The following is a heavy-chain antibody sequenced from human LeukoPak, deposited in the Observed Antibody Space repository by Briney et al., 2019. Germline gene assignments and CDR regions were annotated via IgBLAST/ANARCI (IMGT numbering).Heavy chain of an antibody. D-gene: IGHD4-11*01. CDR3: ARAPTSVSNPYYFDS. V-gene: IGHV5-51*03. J-gene: IGHJ4*02. CDR1: GYSFPNFW. CDR2: IYPGDYDT. Sequence: GQSLKISCKGSGYSFPNFWIAWVRQMPGRGLEYLGIIYPGDYDTRYSPSFRGQVTISVDNSISTAYLQWTSLKASDTAIYYCARAPTSVSNPYYFDSWGQGTLVTVSS.